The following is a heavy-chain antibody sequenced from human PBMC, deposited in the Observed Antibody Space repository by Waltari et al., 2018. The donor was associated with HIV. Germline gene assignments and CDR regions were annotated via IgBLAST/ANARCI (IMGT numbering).Heavy chain of an antibody. Sequence: EVQLVESGGGLVQPGGSLRLSCAASGFTFSTYSMNWVRQAPGKGLEWVSYISSTSSTIYYADSVKGRFTISRDNAKNSLYLQMNSLRAEDTAVYYCARDRIPYYFDYWGQGTLVTVSS. CDR3: ARDRIPYYFDY. V-gene: IGHV3-48*01. J-gene: IGHJ4*02. CDR1: GFTFSTYS. CDR2: ISSTSSTI.